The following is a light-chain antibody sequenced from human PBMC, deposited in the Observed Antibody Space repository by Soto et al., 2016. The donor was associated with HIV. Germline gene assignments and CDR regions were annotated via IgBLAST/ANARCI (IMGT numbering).Light chain of an antibody. Sequence: DIQLTQSPSFLSASVGDRVTITCRASQGISSYLAWYQQKPGKAPKLLIYAASTLQSGVPSRFSGSGSGTEFTLTISSLQPEDFATYYCQQLNTLPLFGGGTKVEIK. V-gene: IGKV1-9*01. J-gene: IGKJ4*01. CDR3: QQLNTLPL. CDR1: QGISSY. CDR2: AAS.